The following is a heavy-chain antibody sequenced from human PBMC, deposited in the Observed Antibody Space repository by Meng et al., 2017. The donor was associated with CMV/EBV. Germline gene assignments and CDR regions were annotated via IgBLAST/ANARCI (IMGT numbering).Heavy chain of an antibody. J-gene: IGHJ4*02. CDR1: GFTFSSYG. CDR3: AKEGYGGKSGYLDY. CDR2: IRYDGSNK. V-gene: IGHV3-30*02. D-gene: IGHD4-23*01. Sequence: GGSLRLSCAASGFTFSSYGMHWVRQAPGKGLEWVAFIRYDGSNKYYAGSVKGRFTISRDNSKNTLYLQMNSLRAEDTAVYYCAKEGYGGKSGYLDYWGQGTLVTVSS.